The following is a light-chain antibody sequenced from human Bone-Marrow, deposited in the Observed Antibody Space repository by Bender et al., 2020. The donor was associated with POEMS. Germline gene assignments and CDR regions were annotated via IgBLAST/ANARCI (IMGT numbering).Light chain of an antibody. V-gene: IGLV2-14*02. CDR2: EVN. CDR3: TSYTSTNPPYV. Sequence: QSALTQPASVSGSPGQSITVSCTGTSSDIGRFTLVSWYQQHPGKAPKLIIFEVNNRPSGVSNRFSGSKSGNTASLTISGLQAEDEADYYCTSYTSTNPPYVFGTGTKVTVL. J-gene: IGLJ1*01. CDR1: SSDIGRFTL.